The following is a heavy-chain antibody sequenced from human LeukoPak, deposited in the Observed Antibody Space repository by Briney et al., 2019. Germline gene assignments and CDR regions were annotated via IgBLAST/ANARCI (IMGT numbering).Heavy chain of an antibody. CDR3: ARWPTGYSSTRRAFDI. CDR2: VYYSGTT. CDR1: GGSISSSNW. J-gene: IGHJ3*02. D-gene: IGHD6-13*01. Sequence: SGTLSLTCAVSGGSISSSNWWSWVRQPPGKGLEWIGEVYYSGTTNYNPSLKSRVTISVDKSKNQFSLKLSSVTAADTAVYYCARWPTGYSSTRRAFDIWGQGTMVTVSS. V-gene: IGHV4-4*02.